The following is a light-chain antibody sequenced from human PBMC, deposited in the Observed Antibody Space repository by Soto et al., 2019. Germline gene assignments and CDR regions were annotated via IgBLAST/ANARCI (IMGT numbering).Light chain of an antibody. CDR3: QQSSNYPWT. CDR2: KAS. Sequence: DIQMTQSPSTLSASVGDRVTITCRASQSINSWLAWYQQKPGKAPKVLIYKASNLESGVPSRFSGSRSGTEFTLTISSLQPDDFASYYCQQSSNYPWTFGQGTKVDIK. V-gene: IGKV1-5*03. CDR1: QSINSW. J-gene: IGKJ1*01.